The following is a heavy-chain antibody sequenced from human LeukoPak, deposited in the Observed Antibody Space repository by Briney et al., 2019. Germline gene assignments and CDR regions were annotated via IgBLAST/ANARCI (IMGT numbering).Heavy chain of an antibody. CDR3: ANLSDSGYDYLCGYSYRYPDY. J-gene: IGHJ4*02. CDR1: GFTFSSYA. CDR2: ISGSGGSA. D-gene: IGHD5-18*01. Sequence: GGSLRLSCAASGFTFSSYAMSWVRQAPGKGLEWVSAISGSGGSAYYADSVKGRFTISRDNSKNTLYLQMNSLRAEDTAVYYCANLSDSGYDYLCGYSYRYPDYWGQGTLVTASS. V-gene: IGHV3-23*01.